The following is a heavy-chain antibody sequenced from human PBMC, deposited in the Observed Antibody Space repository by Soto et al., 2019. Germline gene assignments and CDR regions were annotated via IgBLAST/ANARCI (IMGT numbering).Heavy chain of an antibody. D-gene: IGHD2-21*01. CDR3: ASSRVGDFCRERRARYYFSMGV. CDR2: IYYSGST. V-gene: IGHV4-39*01. CDR1: GGYISSSSYY. J-gene: IGHJ6*03. Sequence: QLQLQESCPGLVKPSETLSLTCTVSGGYISSSSYYWGWIRQPPGKGLEWIGSIYYSGSTYYNPSLKSRVMISVDTCKNRCSLKLCCVSGADTALHYCASSRVGDFCRERRARYYFSMGVWGKGTTVTVSS.